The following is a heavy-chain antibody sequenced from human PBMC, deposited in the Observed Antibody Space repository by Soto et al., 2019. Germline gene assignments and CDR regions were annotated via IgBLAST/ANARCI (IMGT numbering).Heavy chain of an antibody. J-gene: IGHJ5*02. V-gene: IGHV3-21*01. Sequence: GGSLRLSCSASGYTFSSYSMNWVRQAPGKGLEWVSSISSSSSYIYYADSVKGRFTISRDNAKNSLYLQMNSLRAEDTAVYYCARCDYYDSSGWFDPWGQGTLVTVS. CDR3: ARCDYYDSSGWFDP. D-gene: IGHD3-22*01. CDR1: GYTFSSYS. CDR2: ISSSSSYI.